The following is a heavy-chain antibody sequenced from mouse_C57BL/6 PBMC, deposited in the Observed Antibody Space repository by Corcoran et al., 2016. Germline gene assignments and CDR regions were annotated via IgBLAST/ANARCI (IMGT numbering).Heavy chain of an antibody. CDR3: ARRGYAMDY. V-gene: IGHV1-26*01. J-gene: IGHJ4*01. Sequence: EAQLQQSGPELVKPGASVKISCKASGYTFTDYYMNWVKQSHGKSLEWIGDINPNNGGTSYNQKFKGKATLTVDKSSSTAYMELRSLTSEDSAVYYCARRGYAMDYWGQGTSVTVSS. CDR2: INPNNGGT. CDR1: GYTFTDYY.